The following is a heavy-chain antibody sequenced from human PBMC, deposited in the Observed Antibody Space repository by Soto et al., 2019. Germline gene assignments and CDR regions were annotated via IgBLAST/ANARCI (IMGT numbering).Heavy chain of an antibody. CDR1: GFSFSSFA. V-gene: IGHV3-23*01. CDR2: IRGTAT. CDR3: PKCAVLMTTSVGWCNWFDP. Sequence: EVQLLESGGTLVQPGESLRLSCEVSGFSFSSFAMTWVRQAPGEGLEWVSSIRGTATSYADSVKGRFTISRDNSKNTVYLQMNTLRGEDTALYYCPKCAVLMTTSVGWCNWFDPWGQGTLVIVSS. D-gene: IGHD2-21*01. J-gene: IGHJ5*02.